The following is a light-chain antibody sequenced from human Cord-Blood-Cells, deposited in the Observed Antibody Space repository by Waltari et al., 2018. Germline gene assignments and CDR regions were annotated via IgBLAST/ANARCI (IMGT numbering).Light chain of an antibody. CDR3: QVWDSSSDHVV. V-gene: IGLV3-21*03. CDR1: NIGSKS. J-gene: IGLJ2*01. CDR2: DDS. Sequence: SYVLTQPPSVSVAPGKTARITCGGNNIGSKSVHWYQQKPGQAPVLVVYDDSDRPSGMPRGCSGSNSGNTATLTISRVEAGDEADYYGQVWDSSSDHVVFGGGTKLTVL.